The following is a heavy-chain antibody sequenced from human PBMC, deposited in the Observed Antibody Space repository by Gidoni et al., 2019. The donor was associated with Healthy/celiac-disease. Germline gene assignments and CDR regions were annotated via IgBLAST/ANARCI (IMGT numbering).Heavy chain of an antibody. CDR2: IWYDGSNK. D-gene: IGHD1-26*01. J-gene: IGHJ6*02. Sequence: QVQLVESGGGVVQPGRSLRLSCAASGFTFSSYGMHWVRQAPGKGLELVAVIWYDGSNKYYADSVKGRFTISRDNSKNTLYLQMNSLRAEDTAVYYCARDRGGSYANYYYYGMDVWGQGTTVTVSS. CDR3: ARDRGGSYANYYYYGMDV. CDR1: GFTFSSYG. V-gene: IGHV3-33*01.